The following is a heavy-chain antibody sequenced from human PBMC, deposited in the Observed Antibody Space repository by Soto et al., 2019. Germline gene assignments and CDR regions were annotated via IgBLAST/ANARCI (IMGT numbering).Heavy chain of an antibody. D-gene: IGHD3-3*01. CDR1: GFTFSSYS. J-gene: IGHJ6*03. Sequence: EVQLVESGGGLVKPGGSLRLSCAASGFTFSSYSMNWVRQAPGKGLEWVSSISSSSSYIYYADSVKGRFTISRDNAKNSLYLQMNSLRAEDTAVYYCAREPRYDFWSGPGPYYMDVWGKGTTVTVSS. V-gene: IGHV3-21*01. CDR2: ISSSSSYI. CDR3: AREPRYDFWSGPGPYYMDV.